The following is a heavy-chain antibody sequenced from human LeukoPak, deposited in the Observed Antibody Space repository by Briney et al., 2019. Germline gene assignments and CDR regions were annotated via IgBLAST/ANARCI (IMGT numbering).Heavy chain of an antibody. Sequence: GGSLRLSCAASGFTFSSYAMSWVRQAPGKGLEWVSSISGSGGTTYYADSVKGRFTISRDNPNNTLDLQMNSLTAEDTAVYYCARGPVAVAGYYFDHWGQGTLVTVSS. CDR2: ISGSGGTT. V-gene: IGHV3-23*01. CDR3: ARGPVAVAGYYFDH. CDR1: GFTFSSYA. J-gene: IGHJ4*02. D-gene: IGHD6-19*01.